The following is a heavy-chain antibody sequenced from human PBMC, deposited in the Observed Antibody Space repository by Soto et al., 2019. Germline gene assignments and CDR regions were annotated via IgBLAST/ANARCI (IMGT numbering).Heavy chain of an antibody. V-gene: IGHV3-48*03. Sequence: TGGSLRLSCVGSGFTFSNYEMTWVRQAPGKGPQGVSYISSGGGSKYFAAPVKGRVSISRDNAKNSLFLDMNNLRGEDTALYYCARLRLAAPTGWYLDLWGRGALVTVSS. CDR1: GFTFSNYE. J-gene: IGHJ2*01. CDR2: ISSGGGSK. D-gene: IGHD4-17*01. CDR3: ARLRLAAPTGWYLDL.